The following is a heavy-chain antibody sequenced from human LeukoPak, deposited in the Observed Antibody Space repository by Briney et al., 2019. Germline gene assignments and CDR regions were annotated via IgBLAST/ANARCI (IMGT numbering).Heavy chain of an antibody. J-gene: IGHJ6*02. CDR1: GGSISNYY. V-gene: IGHV4-59*08. CDR2: IYYSGST. D-gene: IGHD2-8*02. Sequence: SETLSLTCTVSGGSISNYYWSRIRQPPGKGLEWIGYIYYSGSTNYNPSLKSRVTISVDTSKNQFSLKLSSVTAADTAVYYCARHVWSGMDVWGQGTTVTVSS. CDR3: ARHVWSGMDV.